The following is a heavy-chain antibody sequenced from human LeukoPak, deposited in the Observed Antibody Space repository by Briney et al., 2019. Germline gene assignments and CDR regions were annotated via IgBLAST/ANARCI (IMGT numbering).Heavy chain of an antibody. CDR2: IYTSGST. D-gene: IGHD3-9*01. V-gene: IGHV4-61*02. J-gene: IGHJ4*02. CDR1: GGSISSGSYY. Sequence: SETLSLTCTVSGGSISSGSYYWSWIRQPAGKGLEWIGRIYTSGSTNYNPSLKSRVTISVDTSKNQFSLKLSSVTAADTAVYYCARGGGLNYDILTGYYKYYFDYWGQGTLVTVSS. CDR3: ARGGGLNYDILTGYYKYYFDY.